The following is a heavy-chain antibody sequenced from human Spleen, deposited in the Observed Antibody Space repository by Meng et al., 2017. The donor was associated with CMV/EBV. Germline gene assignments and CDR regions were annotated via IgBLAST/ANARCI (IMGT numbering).Heavy chain of an antibody. CDR3: AMLVVPAAMANWFDP. CDR2: IRYDGSNK. CDR1: GFTFSSYG. Sequence: GESLKISCAASGFTFSSYGMHWVRQAPGKGLEWVAFIRYDGSNKYYADSVKGRCTISRDNSKNTLYLQMNSLRAEDTAVYYCAMLVVPAAMANWFDPWGQGTLVTVSS. D-gene: IGHD2-2*01. V-gene: IGHV3-30*02. J-gene: IGHJ5*02.